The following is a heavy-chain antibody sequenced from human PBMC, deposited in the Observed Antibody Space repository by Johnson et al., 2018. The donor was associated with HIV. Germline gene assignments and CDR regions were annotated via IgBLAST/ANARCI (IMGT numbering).Heavy chain of an antibody. CDR1: GFTVSSNY. CDR3: ARGAAFDI. CDR2: ISYDGGSK. J-gene: IGHJ3*02. V-gene: IGHV3-30*14. Sequence: QVQLVESGGGLIQTGGSLRLSCVASGFTVSSNYMNWVRQAPGKGLEWVAIISYDGGSKYYADSVKGRFTISRDNSKNTLYLQMNSLKVEDTAVYYCARGAAFDIWGQGTMVIVSS.